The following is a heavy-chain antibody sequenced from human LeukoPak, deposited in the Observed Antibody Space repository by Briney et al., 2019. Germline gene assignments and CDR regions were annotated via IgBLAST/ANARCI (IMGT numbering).Heavy chain of an antibody. CDR1: GGSISSGGYY. CDR3: AGAPGDYGVPYPMDV. V-gene: IGHV4-31*03. D-gene: IGHD4-17*01. CDR2: IYYSGST. J-gene: IGHJ6*03. Sequence: SETLSLTCTVSGGSISSGGYYWSWIRQHPGKGLEWIGYIYYSGSTYYNPSLKSRVTISVDTSKNQFSLKLSSVTAADTAVYYCAGAPGDYGVPYPMDVWGKGTTVTVSS.